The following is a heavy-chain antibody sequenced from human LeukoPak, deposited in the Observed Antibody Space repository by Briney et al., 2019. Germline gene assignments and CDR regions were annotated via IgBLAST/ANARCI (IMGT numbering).Heavy chain of an antibody. D-gene: IGHD3-3*01. CDR1: GYTFTGYY. CDR3: ARGRRFLEWLLSYGMDV. CDR2: INPNSGGT. Sequence: ASVKVSCKASGYTFTGYYMHWVRQAPGQGLEWMGWINPNSGGTNYAQKFQGRVTMTRDTSISTAYMELSRLRSDDTAVYYCARGRRFLEWLLSYGMDVWGQGTTVTVSS. J-gene: IGHJ6*02. V-gene: IGHV1-2*02.